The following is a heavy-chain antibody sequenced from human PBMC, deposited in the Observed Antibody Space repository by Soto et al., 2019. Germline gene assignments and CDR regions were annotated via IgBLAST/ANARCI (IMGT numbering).Heavy chain of an antibody. Sequence: QVQLQESGPGLVKPSETLSLTCTVSGGSISSYYWSWIRQPPGKGLEWIGYIYYSGSTNYNPSLKSRVPISVDTSNHQFSLQLRSVTAAHPAVYYCARHYGYYYDSSGYSPGAFWYFDLWGRGTLVTVSS. CDR2: IYYSGST. V-gene: IGHV4-59*08. J-gene: IGHJ2*01. CDR1: GGSISSYY. CDR3: ARHYGYYYDSSGYSPGAFWYFDL. D-gene: IGHD3-22*01.